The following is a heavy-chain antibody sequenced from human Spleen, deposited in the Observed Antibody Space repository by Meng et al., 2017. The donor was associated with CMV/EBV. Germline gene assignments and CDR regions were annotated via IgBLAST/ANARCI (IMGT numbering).Heavy chain of an antibody. J-gene: IGHJ5*02. CDR2: ISGSGVSI. CDR3: AKDDYNTSPRRFDT. CDR1: GFTFSSSG. Sequence: GESLKISCAASGFTFSSSGMHWVRQAPGKGLEWVSAISGSGVSIYYADSVKGRFTISRDNSKNTLYLQMNSLSAEDTAVYYCAKDDYNTSPRRFDTWGQGTLVTVSS. D-gene: IGHD4/OR15-4a*01. V-gene: IGHV3-23*01.